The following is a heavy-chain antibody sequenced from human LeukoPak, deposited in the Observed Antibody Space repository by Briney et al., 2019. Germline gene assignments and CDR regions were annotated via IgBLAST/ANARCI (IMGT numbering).Heavy chain of an antibody. J-gene: IGHJ4*02. CDR2: INSDGSWT. V-gene: IGHV3-74*01. D-gene: IGHD5-24*01. CDR1: GRYW. Sequence: GGSLRLSCAASGRYWMHWVRQAPGKGLVWVSHINSDGSWTSYADSVKGRFTISRDNAKNSLYLQMNSLRDEDTAVYYCARRDGLDHWGQGTLVTVSS. CDR3: ARRDGLDH.